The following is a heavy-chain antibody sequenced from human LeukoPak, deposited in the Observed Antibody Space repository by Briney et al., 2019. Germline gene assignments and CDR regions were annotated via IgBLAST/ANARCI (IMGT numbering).Heavy chain of an antibody. V-gene: IGHV4-34*01. CDR3: ARERVEMATRGAFDI. Sequence: SETLSLTCAVYGGSFSGYYWSWIRQPPGNGLEWIGEINHSGSTNYNPSLKSRVTISVDTSKNQFSLKLSSVTAADTAVYYCARERVEMATRGAFDIWGQGTMVTVSS. CDR2: INHSGST. D-gene: IGHD5-24*01. J-gene: IGHJ3*02. CDR1: GGSFSGYY.